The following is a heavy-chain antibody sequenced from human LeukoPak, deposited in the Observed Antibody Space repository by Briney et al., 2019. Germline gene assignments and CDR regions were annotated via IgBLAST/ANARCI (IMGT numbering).Heavy chain of an antibody. V-gene: IGHV1-2*02. CDR2: INPNSGGT. J-gene: IGHJ6*03. CDR3: ARGVTARGFYYYMDI. Sequence: ASVKVSCKASGYTFTGYYIHWVRQAPGQGLVWMGWINPNSGGTNSAQKFQGRVTMTRDTSITTAYMELSSLRSDDTAVYSCARGVTARGFYYYMDIWGKGTTVTISS. D-gene: IGHD2-21*02. CDR1: GYTFTGYY.